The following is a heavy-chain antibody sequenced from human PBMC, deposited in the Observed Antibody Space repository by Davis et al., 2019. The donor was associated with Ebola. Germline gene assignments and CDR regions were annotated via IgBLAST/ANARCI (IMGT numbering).Heavy chain of an antibody. D-gene: IGHD5-12*01. CDR1: GGSIISSSYY. V-gene: IGHV4-61*05. J-gene: IGHJ5*02. CDR2: GYYTGTT. Sequence: MPSETLSLTCAVAGGSIISSSYYWSWIRQPPGKGLEWIGYGYYTGTTNYNPSLKSRVTISVDTSKKQFSLKLSSVTAADTAVYYCARGGYSGYEDGWFDPWGQGTLVTVSS. CDR3: ARGGYSGYEDGWFDP.